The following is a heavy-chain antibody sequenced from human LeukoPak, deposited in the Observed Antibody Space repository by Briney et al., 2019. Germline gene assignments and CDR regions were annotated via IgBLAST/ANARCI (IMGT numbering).Heavy chain of an antibody. D-gene: IGHD2-21*01. CDR2: IDERGSKA. J-gene: IGHJ4*02. V-gene: IGHV3-74*03. CDR1: GFTLSNHW. Sequence: GGSLRLSCAASGFTLSNHWMHWVRQAPGKGLVWVSRIDERGSKAMYADSVKGRFSISKDNAKNTVNLQMNSPRVEDTGVYYCIRDEALWRLDYWGQGTLVTVSS. CDR3: IRDEALWRLDY.